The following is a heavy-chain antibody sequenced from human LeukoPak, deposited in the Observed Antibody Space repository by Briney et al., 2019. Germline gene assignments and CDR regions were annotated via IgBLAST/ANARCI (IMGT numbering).Heavy chain of an antibody. CDR3: ARDDGPRGYSYGCFDY. D-gene: IGHD5-18*01. Sequence: GGSLRLSCAASGFTFSDYSMNWVRQAPGKGLEWVSYITSSSSTSYYADSVKGRFTISRDNAKNSLYLQMNSLRAEDTAVYYCARDDGPRGYSYGCFDYWGQGTLVTVSS. J-gene: IGHJ4*02. CDR2: ITSSSSTS. V-gene: IGHV3-48*01. CDR1: GFTFSDYS.